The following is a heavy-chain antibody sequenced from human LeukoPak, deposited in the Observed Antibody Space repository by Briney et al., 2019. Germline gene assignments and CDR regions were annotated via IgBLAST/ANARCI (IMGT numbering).Heavy chain of an antibody. Sequence: SPGGSLRLSCAASGFTFSSYSMNWVRQAPGKGLQWVSAIISSSSYIYYADSVKGRFTISRDNAKNSLYLQMNSLRAEDTAVYYCARGGYCSGGSCYQYFDYWGQGTLVTVSS. J-gene: IGHJ4*02. D-gene: IGHD2-15*01. V-gene: IGHV3-21*01. CDR3: ARGGYCSGGSCYQYFDY. CDR2: IISSSSYI. CDR1: GFTFSSYS.